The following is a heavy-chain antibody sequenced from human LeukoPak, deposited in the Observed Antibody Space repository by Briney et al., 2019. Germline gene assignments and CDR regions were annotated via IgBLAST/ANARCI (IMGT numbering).Heavy chain of an antibody. CDR3: VRDGSGWYNWFDP. CDR2: ISSSTGYI. V-gene: IGHV3-21*01. D-gene: IGHD6-19*01. J-gene: IGHJ5*02. Sequence: GGSLRLSCAASGFTFSSYWMHWVRQAPGKGLEWVSSISSSTGYIYYADSVKGRFTISRDNAKNSVHLQMNSLRAEDTAVYYCVRDGSGWYNWFDPWGQGTLVTVSS. CDR1: GFTFSSYW.